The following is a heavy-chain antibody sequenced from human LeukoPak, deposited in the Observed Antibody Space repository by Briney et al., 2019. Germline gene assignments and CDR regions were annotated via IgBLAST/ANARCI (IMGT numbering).Heavy chain of an antibody. Sequence: PGRSLRLSCAASGFTFSSYAMHWVRQAPGKGLEWVAVISYDGSNKYYADSVKGRFTISRDNSKNTLYLQMNSLRAEDTAVYYCASPFGGYSSGLAYWGQGTLVTVSS. J-gene: IGHJ4*02. CDR1: GFTFSSYA. CDR2: ISYDGSNK. D-gene: IGHD6-19*01. CDR3: ASPFGGYSSGLAY. V-gene: IGHV3-30*04.